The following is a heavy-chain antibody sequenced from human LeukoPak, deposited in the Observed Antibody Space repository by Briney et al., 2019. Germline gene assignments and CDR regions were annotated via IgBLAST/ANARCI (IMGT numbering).Heavy chain of an antibody. D-gene: IGHD4-11*01. CDR3: ARELQYDAFDI. Sequence: SETLSLTCAVSGGSISSGGYSWSWIRQPPGKGLEWIGYIYDSGSTYYNPSLKSRVTISVDRSKNQFSLKLSSVTAADTAVYYCARELQYDAFDIWGRGTMVTVSS. CDR2: IYDSGST. CDR1: GGSISSGGYS. V-gene: IGHV4-30-2*01. J-gene: IGHJ3*02.